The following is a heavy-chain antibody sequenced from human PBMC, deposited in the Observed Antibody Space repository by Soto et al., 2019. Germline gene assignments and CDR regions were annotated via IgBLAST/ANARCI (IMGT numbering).Heavy chain of an antibody. Sequence: SQTLSLTCAISGDSVPSNSAAWNWIRHSPSRGLEWLGGTYYRSQWSNIYASSVKGRITINPDTSKNQFSLQLNSVTPDDTAVYYCASEGLNYKFDYWGQRTLVTVSS. CDR2: TYYRSQWSN. V-gene: IGHV6-1*01. CDR1: GDSVPSNSAA. J-gene: IGHJ4*02. D-gene: IGHD1-7*01. CDR3: ASEGLNYKFDY.